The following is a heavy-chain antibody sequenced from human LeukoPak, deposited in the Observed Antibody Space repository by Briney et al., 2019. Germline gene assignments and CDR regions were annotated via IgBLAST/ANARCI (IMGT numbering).Heavy chain of an antibody. CDR1: GYSFTSYW. CDR3: ARLGLGSSWSPGYFDY. V-gene: IGHV5-51*01. D-gene: IGHD6-13*01. Sequence: GESLKISCKGSGYSFTSYWIGWVRQMPGKGLEWMGIIYPGDSDTRYSPSFQGQVTISADKSISTAYLQWSSLKASDTAMYYCARLGLGSSWSPGYFDYWGQGTLVTVSS. CDR2: IYPGDSDT. J-gene: IGHJ4*02.